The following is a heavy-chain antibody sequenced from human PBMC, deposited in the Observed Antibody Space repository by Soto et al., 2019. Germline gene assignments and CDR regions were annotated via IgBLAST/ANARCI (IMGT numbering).Heavy chain of an antibody. CDR1: GFTLNSYA. CDR3: AKALPMYYYDGSGYSDYYYDMDV. Sequence: LRLSCAASGFTLNSYAMNWVRQAPGKGLEWVSGISARGEKTYYADSVKSRFTISRDNSKNTVYLQMNSLRAKDTAVFYCAKALPMYYYDGSGYSDYYYDMDVWGQGTTVTVSS. V-gene: IGHV3-23*01. J-gene: IGHJ6*02. D-gene: IGHD3-22*01. CDR2: ISARGEKT.